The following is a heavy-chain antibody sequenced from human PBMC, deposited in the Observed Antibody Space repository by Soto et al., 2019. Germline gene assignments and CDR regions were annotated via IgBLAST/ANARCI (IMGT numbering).Heavy chain of an antibody. V-gene: IGHV4-59*01. J-gene: IGHJ4*02. CDR2: IYYSGST. CDR3: ARGTLLFRRGVTYIDY. CDR1: GGSISSYY. Sequence: SETLSLTCTVSGGSISSYYWSWIRQPPGKGLEWIGYIYYSGSTNYNPSLKSRVTISVDTSKNQFSLKLSSVTAADTAVYYCARGTLLFRRGVTYIDYWGQGTLVTVSS. D-gene: IGHD3-10*01.